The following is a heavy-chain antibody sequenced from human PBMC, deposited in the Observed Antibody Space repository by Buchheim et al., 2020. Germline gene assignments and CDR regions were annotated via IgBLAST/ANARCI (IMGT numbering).Heavy chain of an antibody. J-gene: IGHJ4*02. CDR2: IWFDGSQP. CDR1: GFDFSTYG. CDR3: ASAGNAAPFDY. D-gene: IGHD1-1*01. V-gene: IGHV3-33*01. Sequence: QVQLVESGGGVVQPGRSLRLSCAASGFDFSTYGMHWVRQAPGKGLEWLAIIWFDGSQPYYADSVKGRFTISRDNSKNTLYLQMTSLRAEDTAMYYCASAGNAAPFDYWGQGTL.